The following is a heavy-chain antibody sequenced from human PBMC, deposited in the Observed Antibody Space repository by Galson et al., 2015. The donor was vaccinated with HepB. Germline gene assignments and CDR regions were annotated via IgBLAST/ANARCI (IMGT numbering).Heavy chain of an antibody. Sequence: SLRLSCAVSGFTFSSYDMNWVRQAPGKGLEWVSYISSSSRMYYADSVRGRFTISRDNAKNSLYLQLNSLRAEDTAVYYCARLSYDDSGFHLGYYFDYWGQGTLVTVSS. CDR2: ISSSSRM. V-gene: IGHV3-48*03. CDR3: ARLSYDDSGFHLGYYFDY. D-gene: IGHD3-22*01. J-gene: IGHJ4*02. CDR1: GFTFSSYD.